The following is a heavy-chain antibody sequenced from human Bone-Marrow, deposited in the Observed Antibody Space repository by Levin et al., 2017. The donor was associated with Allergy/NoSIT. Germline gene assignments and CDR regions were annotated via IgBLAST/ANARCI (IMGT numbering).Heavy chain of an antibody. CDR2: ISWNNGTI. V-gene: IGHV3-9*01. J-gene: IGHJ4*02. Sequence: QAGGSLRLSCAASGFTFDDYAMHWVRQGPGKGLEWVSGISWNNGTIDYADSVKGRFTISRDNAKNSVYLQMNSLRVEDTALYYCASGGSSSWYRAGVGDHWGQGTLVTVSS. CDR3: ASGGSSSWYRAGVGDH. CDR1: GFTFDDYA. D-gene: IGHD6-13*01.